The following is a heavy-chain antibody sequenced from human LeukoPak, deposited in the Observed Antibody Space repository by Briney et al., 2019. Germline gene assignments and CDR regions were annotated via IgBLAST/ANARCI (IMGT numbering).Heavy chain of an antibody. V-gene: IGHV3-64D*06. J-gene: IGHJ4*02. CDR1: GFTFSSYA. Sequence: GGSLRLSCSASGFTFSSYAMHWVRQAPGKGLEYVSAIRSNGGSTYYADSVKGRFTISRDNSKNTLYLQMSSLRAEDTAVYYCATGAARPLGAFDYWGQGTLVTVSS. CDR3: ATGAARPLGAFDY. CDR2: IRSNGGST. D-gene: IGHD6-6*01.